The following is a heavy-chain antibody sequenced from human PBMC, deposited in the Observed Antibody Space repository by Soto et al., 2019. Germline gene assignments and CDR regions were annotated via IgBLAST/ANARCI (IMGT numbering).Heavy chain of an antibody. V-gene: IGHV3-9*01. J-gene: IGHJ1*01. CDR3: VKDESINWYSGHFRH. CDR1: GFTFDDYA. Sequence: EVQLVESGGGLVQPGRSLRLSCAASGFTFDDYAMHWVQQVPGKGLEWVSGINWNSGSIGYGDSVKGRFAISRDNAKNSLHLQMNSLSAEDTAFYYCVKDESINWYSGHFRHWGEGTRVTVSS. D-gene: IGHD6-13*01. CDR2: INWNSGSI.